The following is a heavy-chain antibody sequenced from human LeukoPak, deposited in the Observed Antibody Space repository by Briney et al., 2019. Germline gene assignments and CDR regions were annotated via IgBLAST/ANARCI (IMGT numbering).Heavy chain of an antibody. CDR2: TYYRSKWYY. V-gene: IGHV6-1*01. J-gene: IGHJ4*02. D-gene: IGHD2-2*02. Sequence: SQTLSLTCAISGDSVSSNSAAWDWIRQSPSRGLEWLGRTYYRSKWYYGYAVSVKSRITIDPDTSKNQFSLQLNSVTPEDTAIYYCTRTIAGYIDYWGQGTLVTVSS. CDR1: GDSVSSNSAA. CDR3: TRTIAGYIDY.